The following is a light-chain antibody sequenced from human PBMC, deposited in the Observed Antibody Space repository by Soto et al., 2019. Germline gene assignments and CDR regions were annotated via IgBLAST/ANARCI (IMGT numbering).Light chain of an antibody. CDR2: GAS. Sequence: IVMTQSPGTLSVSPGERATLSCRASQNILTNLAWYQQRPGQSPRLVIYGASTRAIDTPARFSGSGSGTEFTLTISSLHSEDFVVYYCQQYNNWPITFGPGTRLEIK. CDR1: QNILTN. J-gene: IGKJ5*01. CDR3: QQYNNWPIT. V-gene: IGKV3-15*01.